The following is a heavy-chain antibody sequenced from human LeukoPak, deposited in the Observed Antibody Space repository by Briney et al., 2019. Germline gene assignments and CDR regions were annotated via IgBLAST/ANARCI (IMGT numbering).Heavy chain of an antibody. V-gene: IGHV1-2*02. CDR1: GYTFTSYG. CDR3: ARGEVGATIRGFDY. D-gene: IGHD1-26*01. Sequence: ASVKVSCKASGYTFTSYGISWVRQAPGQGLEWMGWINPNSGGTNYAQKFQGRVTMTRDTTISTAYMELSRLRSDDTAVYYCARGEVGATIRGFDYWGQGTLVTVSS. CDR2: INPNSGGT. J-gene: IGHJ4*02.